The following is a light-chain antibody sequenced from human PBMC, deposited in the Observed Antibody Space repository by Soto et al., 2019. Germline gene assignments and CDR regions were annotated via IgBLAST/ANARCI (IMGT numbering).Light chain of an antibody. J-gene: IGKJ4*01. CDR1: QSISSW. Sequence: DIQMTQSPSTLSASVGYRFTITCRASQSISSWLSWYQKKPGKAPKLLIYDASSLESGVPSRFSGSGSGTEFTLTIRSLQPDDFATYYCQQYNSYSSPTFGGGTTVDIK. CDR3: QQYNSYSSPT. CDR2: DAS. V-gene: IGKV1-5*01.